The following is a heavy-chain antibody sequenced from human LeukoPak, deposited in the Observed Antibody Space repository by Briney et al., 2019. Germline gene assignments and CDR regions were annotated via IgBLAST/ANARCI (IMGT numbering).Heavy chain of an antibody. J-gene: IGHJ5*02. Sequence: PGGSLRLSCAASGFTFSSYRTNWVRQAQGKGLEWVSSIISSISYIYYADSVKGRFTISRDNAKNSLYLQMNSLRAEDTAVYYCARDRPYDSSGYYYFSRWFDPWGQGTLVTVSS. CDR2: IISSISYI. D-gene: IGHD3-22*01. CDR3: ARDRPYDSSGYYYFSRWFDP. V-gene: IGHV3-21*01. CDR1: GFTFSSYR.